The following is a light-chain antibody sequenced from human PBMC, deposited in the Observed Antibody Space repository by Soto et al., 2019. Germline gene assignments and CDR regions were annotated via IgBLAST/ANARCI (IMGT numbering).Light chain of an antibody. V-gene: IGLV2-8*01. CDR2: DVN. J-gene: IGLJ3*02. CDR1: SSDVGAHNY. CDR3: CSYAGSNNLV. Sequence: QSALTQPPSASGSPGQSVTISCTGTSSDVGAHNYVSWYQQHPGKAPKLMIYDVNKRPSGVPDRFSGSKSGNTASLTVSGLQAEEEADYYCCSYAGSNNLVFGGGTKLTVL.